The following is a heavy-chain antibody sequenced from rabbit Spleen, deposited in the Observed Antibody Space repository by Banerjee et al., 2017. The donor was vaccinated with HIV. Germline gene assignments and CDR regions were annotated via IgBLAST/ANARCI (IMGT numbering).Heavy chain of an antibody. J-gene: IGHJ4*01. Sequence: QEQLKESGGGLVQPGGSLKVSCIASGFDFSSYYMSWVRQAPGKGLEWIGYFDPVFGSTYYASWMKGRFTISKTSSTTVTLQMTSLTAADTATYFCARDPTNYNTPSYFDLWGQGTLVTVS. V-gene: IGHV1S45*01. CDR2: FDPVFGST. CDR1: GFDFSSYYM. D-gene: IGHD7-1*01. CDR3: ARDPTNYNTPSYFDL.